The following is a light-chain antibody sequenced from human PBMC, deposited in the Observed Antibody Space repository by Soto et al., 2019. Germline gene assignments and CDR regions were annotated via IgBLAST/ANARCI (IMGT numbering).Light chain of an antibody. CDR2: DTN. CDR1: TGAVTSGHR. Sequence: QAVVTQASSPTVSPGGTATLTCGSSTGAVTSGHRPYWLQQRPGQAPRTLIYDTNNKHSWTPARFSGSLLGGKAALTRSGAQPEDEADYYCSLSHCGVVVFGGGTKLTVL. V-gene: IGLV7-46*01. J-gene: IGLJ2*01. CDR3: SLSHCGVVV.